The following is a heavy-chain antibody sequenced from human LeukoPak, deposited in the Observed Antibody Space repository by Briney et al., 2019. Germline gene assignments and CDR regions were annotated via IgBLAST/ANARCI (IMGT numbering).Heavy chain of an antibody. CDR3: ARSPTGSGRFDY. V-gene: IGHV3-33*01. CDR2: IWYDGNNK. Sequence: PGGSLRLSCAASGFTFSNYGMHWVRQAPGKGLEWVAVIWYDGNNKYYADSVKGRFTISGDNSKNTLYLQMNSLRAEDTAVYCCARSPTGSGRFDYWGQGTLVTVSS. J-gene: IGHJ4*02. CDR1: GFTFSNYG. D-gene: IGHD2-15*01.